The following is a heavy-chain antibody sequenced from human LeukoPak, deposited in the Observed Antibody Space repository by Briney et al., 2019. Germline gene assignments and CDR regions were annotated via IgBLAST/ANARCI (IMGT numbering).Heavy chain of an antibody. CDR3: TVQVIPSDKWFAP. V-gene: IGHV3-49*04. CDR2: IRSKPYGGTA. Sequence: GGSLRLFCTASGLLLGDYAMTWVRQAPGKGLGWVGGIRSKPYGGTAEYAASVKGKFTISRDDSKTIAYLDMNGLKTEDPAVYHCTVQVIPSDKWFAPWGQGTPVTVSS. CDR1: GLLLGDYA. D-gene: IGHD2-21*01. J-gene: IGHJ5*02.